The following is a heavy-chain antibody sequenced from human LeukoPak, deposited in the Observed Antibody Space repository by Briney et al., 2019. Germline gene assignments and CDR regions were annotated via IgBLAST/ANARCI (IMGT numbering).Heavy chain of an antibody. J-gene: IGHJ1*01. CDR1: GFTFSSYA. V-gene: IGHV3-30-3*01. CDR2: ISFDGSNK. CDR3: ARDAGRSGYREYFQH. D-gene: IGHD3-22*01. Sequence: GGSLRLSCAASGFTFSSYAFHWVRRAPGKGLEWVAVISFDGSNKDYADSVKGRFTMSRDNSKNTLYLQMNSLRPEDTAVYYCARDAGRSGYREYFQHWGQGTLVTVSS.